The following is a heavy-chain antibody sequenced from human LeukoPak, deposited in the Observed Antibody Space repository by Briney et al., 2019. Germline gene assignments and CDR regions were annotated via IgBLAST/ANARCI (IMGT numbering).Heavy chain of an antibody. V-gene: IGHV3-30*14. CDR1: GFTFSSYA. CDR3: ASVGPPFDY. J-gene: IGHJ4*02. Sequence: GGSLRLSCAASGFTFSSYAMHWVRQAPGKGLEWVAVISYDGSNKYYADSVKGRFTISRDKSKNTLYLQMNSLRAEDTAVYYCASVGPPFDYWGQGTLVTVSS. CDR2: ISYDGSNK.